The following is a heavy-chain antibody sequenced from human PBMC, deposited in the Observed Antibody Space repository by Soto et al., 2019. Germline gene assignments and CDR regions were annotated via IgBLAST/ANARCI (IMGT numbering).Heavy chain of an antibody. CDR3: AKEGGSAGSSYGMDV. J-gene: IGHJ6*02. CDR1: GFTFGSYA. CDR2: ISGSGGST. V-gene: IGHV3-23*01. D-gene: IGHD3-10*01. Sequence: PGGSLRLSCAASGFTFGSYAMSWVRQAPGKGLEWVSAISGSGGSTYYADSVKGRFTISRDNSKNTLYLQMNSLRAEDTAVYYCAKEGGSAGSSYGMDVWGQGTTVTVSS.